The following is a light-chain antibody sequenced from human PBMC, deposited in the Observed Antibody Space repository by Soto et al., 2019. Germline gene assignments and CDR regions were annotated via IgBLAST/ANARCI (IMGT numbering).Light chain of an antibody. V-gene: IGKV3-20*01. CDR3: HQYASSPQT. J-gene: IGKJ1*01. CDR2: AAS. Sequence: EIVLTQSPGTLSLSPGERATLSFRASQSVAKNYLAWYQQEAGQAPRLLIHAASNRATGIPDRFSGSGSGTDFTLTISRLEPEDFAVYYCHQYASSPQTFGQGTKVEI. CDR1: QSVAKNY.